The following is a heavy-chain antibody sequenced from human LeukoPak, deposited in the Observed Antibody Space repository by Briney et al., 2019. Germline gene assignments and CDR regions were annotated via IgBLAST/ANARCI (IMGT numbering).Heavy chain of an antibody. CDR1: GFSFSTSC. CDR2: INQDGSEI. Sequence: PGGSLRLSCVASGFSFSTSCMSWVRQAPGRGLEWVANINQDGSEIYYVDSVKGRFTISRDNAKNSLYLQMNSLRAEDSAMYYCARRDGYSTFQHWGQGPWSPSPQ. CDR3: ARRDGYSTFQH. J-gene: IGHJ1*01. D-gene: IGHD5-18*01. V-gene: IGHV3-7*03.